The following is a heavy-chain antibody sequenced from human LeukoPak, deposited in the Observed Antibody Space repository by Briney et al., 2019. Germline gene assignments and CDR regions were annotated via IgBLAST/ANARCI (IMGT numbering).Heavy chain of an antibody. J-gene: IGHJ6*03. D-gene: IGHD5-18*01. CDR1: GFTFSGSA. Sequence: PGGSLRLSCAASGFTFSGSAMHWVRQASGKGLEWVGRIRSKANSYATAYAASVKGRFTISRDDSKNTAYLQMNSLKTEDTAVYYCTRHAPDTAMVYYYYYMDVWGKGTTVTVS. CDR3: TRHAPDTAMVYYYYYMDV. V-gene: IGHV3-73*01. CDR2: IRSKANSYAT.